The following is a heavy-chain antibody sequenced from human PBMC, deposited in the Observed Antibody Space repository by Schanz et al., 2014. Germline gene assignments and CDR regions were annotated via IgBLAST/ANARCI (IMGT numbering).Heavy chain of an antibody. V-gene: IGHV3-23*04. D-gene: IGHD1-26*01. Sequence: EVQLVESGGGLVEPGGSLRLSCEASGFTFSTSAMSWVRQAPGKGLEWVSSLGGSTGGIYYADSVRGRFTISRDNFKNRLYLQMNSLRLEDTAIYYCAKEWSPSFWGQGTLVTVSS. CDR2: LGGSTGGI. J-gene: IGHJ4*02. CDR3: AKEWSPSF. CDR1: GFTFSTSA.